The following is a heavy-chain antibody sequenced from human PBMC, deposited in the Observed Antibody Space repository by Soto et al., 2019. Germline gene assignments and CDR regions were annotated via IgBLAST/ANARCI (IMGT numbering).Heavy chain of an antibody. Sequence: QVQLVQSGAEVKRAGASVKVSCKASGYTFSSYGLSWVRQAPGQGLEWMGWISDYNGNTHYAQKFQGRVIMTTDTSTRIADMALRSLRSADPAVYFCAREGYYYGSGTYSPPRYYGMDVWGQGTTDTVSS. CDR1: GYTFSSYG. D-gene: IGHD3-10*01. CDR2: ISDYNGNT. V-gene: IGHV1-18*01. CDR3: AREGYYYGSGTYSPPRYYGMDV. J-gene: IGHJ6*02.